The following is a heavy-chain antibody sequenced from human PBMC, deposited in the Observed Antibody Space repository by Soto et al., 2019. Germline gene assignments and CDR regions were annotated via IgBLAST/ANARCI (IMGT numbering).Heavy chain of an antibody. J-gene: IGHJ4*02. Sequence: GGSLRLSCAASGFTFSSYGMHWVRQAPGKGLEWVAVISYDGSNKYYADSVKVRFTISRDNSKKTLYLQMHSLRAEEQGVYYCAKDLFPGIVGASPSDYWGQGTLVTVSS. CDR3: AKDLFPGIVGASPSDY. CDR2: ISYDGSNK. CDR1: GFTFSSYG. V-gene: IGHV3-30*18. D-gene: IGHD1-26*01.